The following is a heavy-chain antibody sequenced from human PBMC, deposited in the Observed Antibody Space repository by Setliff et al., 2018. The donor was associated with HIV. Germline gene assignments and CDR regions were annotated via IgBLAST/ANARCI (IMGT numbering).Heavy chain of an antibody. CDR3: ASKVFCTNGVCLDAFDI. J-gene: IGHJ3*02. D-gene: IGHD2-8*01. CDR2: INPSGSRT. Sequence: GASVKVSCKASGYTFTSYYMHWVRQAPGQGLEWMGIINPSGSRTTYTKKFQGRVTMTTDTSISTAYMELSGLRSDDTAVYYCASKVFCTNGVCLDAFDIWGQGTMVTVSS. CDR1: GYTFTSYY. V-gene: IGHV1-46*01.